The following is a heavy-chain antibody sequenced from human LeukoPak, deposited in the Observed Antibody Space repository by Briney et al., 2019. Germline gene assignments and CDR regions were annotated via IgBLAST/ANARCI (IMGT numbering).Heavy chain of an antibody. J-gene: IGHJ4*02. CDR3: ARRPSLTGYYSNYFDY. Sequence: SGTLSLTCAVSGASISSSNWWSWVRQPPGKGLEWIGEMYHSGSTNYNPSLKSRVTISVDKSKNQFSLKLSSVTAADTAVYYCARRPSLTGYYSNYFDYWGQGTLLTVSS. D-gene: IGHD3-9*01. CDR2: MYHSGST. V-gene: IGHV4-4*02. CDR1: GASISSSNW.